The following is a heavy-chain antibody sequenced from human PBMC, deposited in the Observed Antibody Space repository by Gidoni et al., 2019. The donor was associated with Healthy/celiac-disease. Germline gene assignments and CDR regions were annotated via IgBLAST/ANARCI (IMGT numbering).Heavy chain of an antibody. D-gene: IGHD6-13*01. J-gene: IGHJ3*02. V-gene: IGHV3-49*03. Sequence: EVQLVESGGGLVQPGRSLRLSCTASGFTFGDYAISWFRQAPGKGLEWVGFIRSKAYGGTTEYAASVKGRFTISRDDSKSIAYLQMNSLKTEDTAVYYCTRDWGKQQRRPRGAFDIWGQGTMVTVSS. CDR1: GFTFGDYA. CDR2: IRSKAYGGTT. CDR3: TRDWGKQQRRPRGAFDI.